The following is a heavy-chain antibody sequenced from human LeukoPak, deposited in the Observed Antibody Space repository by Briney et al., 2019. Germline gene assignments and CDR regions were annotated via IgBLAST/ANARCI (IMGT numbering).Heavy chain of an antibody. D-gene: IGHD3-10*01. J-gene: IGHJ5*02. V-gene: IGHV3-7*05. CDR3: AGVGWGSGSYYNENWFDP. CDR2: IKRNGSEK. Sequence: GGSLRLSCAASGFTFSSYWMIWVRQAPGKGLEWVANIKRNGSEKYHVDSVKGRFTISRDNAKNSLYLQMSSLRVEDTAVYYCAGVGWGSGSYYNENWFDPWGQGTLVTVSS. CDR1: GFTFSSYW.